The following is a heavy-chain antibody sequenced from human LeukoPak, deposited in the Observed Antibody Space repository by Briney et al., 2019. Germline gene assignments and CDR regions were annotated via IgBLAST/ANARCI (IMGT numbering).Heavy chain of an antibody. Sequence: SETLSLTCAVYGGSFSGYYWSWIRQPPGKGLEWIGEINHSGYTNYNPSLQSRVTISVDTSKSQFSLKLSSVTAADTAVYYCARLTRRSGNYFDYWGQGTLVTVSS. CDR1: GGSFSGYY. CDR3: ARLTRRSGNYFDY. D-gene: IGHD1-1*01. V-gene: IGHV4-34*01. J-gene: IGHJ4*02. CDR2: INHSGYT.